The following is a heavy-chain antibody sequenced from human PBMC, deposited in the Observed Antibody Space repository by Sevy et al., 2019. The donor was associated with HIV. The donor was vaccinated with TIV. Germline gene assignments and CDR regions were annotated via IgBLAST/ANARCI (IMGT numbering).Heavy chain of an antibody. Sequence: GGSLRLSCAASGFTFSSYWMSWVRQAPGKGLEWVANIKQDGSEKYYVDSVKGRFTISRDNAKNSLYLQMNSLRAEDTAVYYCARARGEGRFLGWYDYYYYYMDVWGKGTTVTVSS. CDR3: ARARGEGRFLGWYDYYYYYMDV. CDR1: GFTFSSYW. CDR2: IKQDGSEK. V-gene: IGHV3-7*01. D-gene: IGHD3-3*01. J-gene: IGHJ6*03.